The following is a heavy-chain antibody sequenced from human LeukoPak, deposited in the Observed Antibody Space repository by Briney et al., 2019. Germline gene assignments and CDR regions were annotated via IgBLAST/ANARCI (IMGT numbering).Heavy chain of an antibody. CDR1: GFTFSSYS. V-gene: IGHV3-21*04. D-gene: IGHD3-10*01. CDR3: AKDDAWIRFGE. J-gene: IGHJ4*02. CDR2: ISSSSSYI. Sequence: GGSLRLSCAASGFTFSSYSMNWVRQAPGKGLEWVSSISSSSSYIYYADSVKGRFTISRDNSKKTLYLEVSSLTGEDTAVYYCAKDDAWIRFGEWSQGTLVTVSS.